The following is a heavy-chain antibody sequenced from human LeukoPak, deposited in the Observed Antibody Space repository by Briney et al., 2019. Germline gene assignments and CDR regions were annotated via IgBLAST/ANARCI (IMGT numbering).Heavy chain of an antibody. V-gene: IGHV3-23*01. J-gene: IGHJ4*02. CDR1: GFTFSSYA. CDR3: TRDMYDSSGYPFDY. D-gene: IGHD3-22*01. Sequence: GGSLRLSCAASGFTFSSYAMSWVRQAPGKGLEWVSAISGSGGSTYYADSVKGRFTISRDNSKNTLYLQMNSLRAEDTAVYYCTRDMYDSSGYPFDYWGRGTLVTVSS. CDR2: ISGSGGST.